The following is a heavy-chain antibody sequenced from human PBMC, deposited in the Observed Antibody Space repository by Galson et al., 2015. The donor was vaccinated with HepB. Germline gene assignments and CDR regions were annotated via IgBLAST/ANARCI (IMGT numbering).Heavy chain of an antibody. CDR1: GFSFTNAW. V-gene: IGHV3-15*01. J-gene: IGHJ4*02. D-gene: IGHD6-19*01. CDR3: TTRRGGIVAGVGDS. Sequence: SLRLSCAASGFSFTNAWMNWVRQAPGKGLEWVGRIKSKIDGGTTDYAASVEGRFTISGDDSKNTLYLQMNSLKIEDTGVYYCTTRRGGIVAGVGDSWGQGTLVSVSS. CDR2: IKSKIDGGTT.